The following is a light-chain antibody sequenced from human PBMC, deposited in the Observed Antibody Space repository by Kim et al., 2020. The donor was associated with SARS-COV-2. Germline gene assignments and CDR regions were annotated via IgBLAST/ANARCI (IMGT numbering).Light chain of an antibody. Sequence: EIVMTQSPVTLSVSPGERATLSCRASQSISNNLAWYQQKPGQAPRLLIYGASTRATGIPARFSGSGSGTEFTLTISSLQSEDFAVYHCQQYNNWLRTFGQGTKVDIK. CDR3: QQYNNWLRT. J-gene: IGKJ1*01. V-gene: IGKV3-15*01. CDR1: QSISNN. CDR2: GAS.